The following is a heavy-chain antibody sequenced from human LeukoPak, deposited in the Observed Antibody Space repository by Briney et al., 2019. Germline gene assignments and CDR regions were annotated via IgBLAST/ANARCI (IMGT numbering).Heavy chain of an antibody. CDR1: GGSISSYY. CDR2: IYYSGST. CDR3: AGWKFGFDY. Sequence: SETLSLTCTVSGGSISSYYWSRIRQPPGKGLEWIGYIYYSGSTNYNPSLKSRVTISLDTSKNQFSLKLSSVTAADTAVYYCAGWKFGFDYWGQGTLVTVSS. J-gene: IGHJ4*02. V-gene: IGHV4-59*12. D-gene: IGHD1-1*01.